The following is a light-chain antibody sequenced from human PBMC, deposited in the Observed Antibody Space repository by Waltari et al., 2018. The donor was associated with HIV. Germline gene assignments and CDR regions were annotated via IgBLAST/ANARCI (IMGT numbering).Light chain of an antibody. J-gene: IGLJ2*01. CDR1: ALPEKY. CDR3: YSTDNSGHHRV. V-gene: IGLV3-10*01. CDR2: EDS. Sequence: SYELTQPPSVAVSPGQTARNTCTGDALPEKYASWYKQKPGKAPVVVIYEDSKRPSGFPERCSGSSSGTTATLTISGAQVDDEADYYCYSTDNSGHHRVFGTGTKLTVL.